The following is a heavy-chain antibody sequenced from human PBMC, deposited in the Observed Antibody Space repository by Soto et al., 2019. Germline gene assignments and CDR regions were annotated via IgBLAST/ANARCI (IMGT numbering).Heavy chain of an antibody. CDR2: IYYSGST. D-gene: IGHD4-17*01. Sequence: SETLSLTCTVSGGSISISSYYWGWIRQPPGKGLEWIGSIYYSGSTYYNPSLKSRVTISVDTSKNQFSLKLSSVTAADTAVYYCARSMTTVVTLDYWGQGTLVTVSS. CDR3: ARSMTTVVTLDY. V-gene: IGHV4-39*01. CDR1: GGSISISSYY. J-gene: IGHJ4*02.